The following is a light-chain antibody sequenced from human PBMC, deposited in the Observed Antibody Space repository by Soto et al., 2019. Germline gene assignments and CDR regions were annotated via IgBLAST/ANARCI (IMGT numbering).Light chain of an antibody. J-gene: IGLJ2*01. CDR1: PGGATGGHY. CDR2: ETS. V-gene: IGLV7-46*01. CDR3: LLSFSGFVV. Sequence: QAVVTQESSLTVSPGGTVTLTCGSSPGGATGGHYPYWFQQKPGQAPRTLIYETSNKHSWTPARFSGSLLGGKAALTLSGARPEDEADYFCLLSFSGFVVFGGGTKVTVL.